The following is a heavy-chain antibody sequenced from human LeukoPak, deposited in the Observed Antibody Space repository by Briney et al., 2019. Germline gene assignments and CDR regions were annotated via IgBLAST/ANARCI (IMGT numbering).Heavy chain of an antibody. CDR3: ARLRERSGYCSGGSCYSPSVPTGYFDY. Sequence: SETLSLTCTVSGGSISSSSYYWGWIRQPPGKGLEWIGGIYYSGSTYYNPSLKSRVTISVATSKNQFSLKLSSVTAADTAVYYCARLRERSGYCSGGSCYSPSVPTGYFDYWGQGTLVTVSS. CDR2: IYYSGST. V-gene: IGHV4-39*01. J-gene: IGHJ4*02. CDR1: GGSISSSSYY. D-gene: IGHD2-15*01.